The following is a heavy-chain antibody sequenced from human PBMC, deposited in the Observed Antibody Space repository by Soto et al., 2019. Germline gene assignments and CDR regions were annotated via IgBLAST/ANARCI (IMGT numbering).Heavy chain of an antibody. CDR3: ARERMRDFWSGYRSGMGDNWFDP. Sequence: PSETLSLTCTVSGGSISSGDYYWSWIRQPPGKGLEWIGYIYYSGSTYYNPSLKSRVTISVDTSKNQFSLKLSSVTAADTAVYYCARERMRDFWSGYRSGMGDNWFDPWGQGTLVTVPS. CDR2: IYYSGST. CDR1: GGSISSGDYY. V-gene: IGHV4-30-4*01. J-gene: IGHJ5*02. D-gene: IGHD3-3*01.